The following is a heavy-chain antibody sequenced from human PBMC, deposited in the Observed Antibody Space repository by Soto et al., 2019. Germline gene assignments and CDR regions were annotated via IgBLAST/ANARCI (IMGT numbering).Heavy chain of an antibody. CDR1: GFTFSTYA. CDR2: VTGSGRT. Sequence: GGSLRLSCAASGFTFSTYAMTWVRLLPGKGLEWVSTVTGSGRTFYIDSVRGRFTISRDNSKSTLHLQMNSLRAEDTATYYCAKHRDCSASICPTRHWFDSWGQGTLVTVSS. J-gene: IGHJ5*01. D-gene: IGHD2-15*01. V-gene: IGHV3-23*01. CDR3: AKHRDCSASICPTRHWFDS.